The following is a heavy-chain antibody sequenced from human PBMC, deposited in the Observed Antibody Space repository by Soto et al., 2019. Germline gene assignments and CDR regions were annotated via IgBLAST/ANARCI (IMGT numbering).Heavy chain of an antibody. V-gene: IGHV1-69*13. J-gene: IGHJ5*02. Sequence: VKVSCKASGDTFGRFTINWVRQAPGQGLEWMGGIKPISDITNYAQRFQGRVTFTADASTSTVYLELSSLRSEDTAMYYCARDPSTINKLIGVWFDPWGQGTLVTVSS. CDR2: IKPISDIT. CDR1: GDTFGRFT. D-gene: IGHD4-4*01. CDR3: ARDPSTINKLIGVWFDP.